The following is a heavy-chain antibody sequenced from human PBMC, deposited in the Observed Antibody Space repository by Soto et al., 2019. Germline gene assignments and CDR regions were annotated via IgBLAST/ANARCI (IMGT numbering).Heavy chain of an antibody. CDR2: ISTYSGDT. D-gene: IGHD5-12*01. Sequence: GASVKVSCKASGYTFFTYDISWVRQAPGQGLEWMGWISTYSGDTKYAQKFQGRVTMTTDTSTTTAYLELRSLRSDDTAAYYCARHHGPTTSENWFDPWGQGTLVTVSS. V-gene: IGHV1-18*01. CDR1: GYTFFTYD. CDR3: ARHHGPTTSENWFDP. J-gene: IGHJ5*02.